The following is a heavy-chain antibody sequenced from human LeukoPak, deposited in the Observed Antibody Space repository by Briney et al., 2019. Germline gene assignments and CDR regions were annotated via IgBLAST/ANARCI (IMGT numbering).Heavy chain of an antibody. CDR2: IIPILGIA. D-gene: IGHD6-13*01. CDR1: VGTFSSYA. Sequence: GASVTVSCKASVGTFSSYAISWVRQAPGQGLEWMGRIIPILGIANYAQKFQGRVTITADKSTSTAYMELSSLRSEDTAVYYCAREISGIAAAGTSPDYWGQGTLVTVSS. V-gene: IGHV1-69*04. J-gene: IGHJ4*02. CDR3: AREISGIAAAGTSPDY.